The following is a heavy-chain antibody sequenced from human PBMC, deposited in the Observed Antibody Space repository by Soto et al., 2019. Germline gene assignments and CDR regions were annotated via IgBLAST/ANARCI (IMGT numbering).Heavy chain of an antibody. CDR1: GFTFSSYA. Sequence: GXSLRLCCAAAGFTFSSYAVSWVRQAPGKGLEWVLAISGSGGSTYYADSVKGRFTISRDNSKNTLYLQMNSLRAEDTAVYYCAKGNYYYGMDVWGQGPTVTVSS. V-gene: IGHV3-23*01. CDR3: AKGNYYYGMDV. J-gene: IGHJ6*02. CDR2: ISGSGGST.